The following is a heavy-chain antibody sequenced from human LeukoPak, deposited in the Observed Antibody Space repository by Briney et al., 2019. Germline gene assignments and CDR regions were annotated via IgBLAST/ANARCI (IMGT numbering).Heavy chain of an antibody. V-gene: IGHV4-30-2*01. Sequence: PSQTLSLTCAVFGGSISSGGYSWSWIRQPPGKGLEWIGYIYHSGSTYYNPSLKSRVTISVDRSKNQFSLKLSSVTAADTAVYYCARQSIAVENWFDPWGQGTLVTVSS. CDR1: GGSISSGGYS. CDR3: ARQSIAVENWFDP. D-gene: IGHD6-19*01. CDR2: IYHSGST. J-gene: IGHJ5*02.